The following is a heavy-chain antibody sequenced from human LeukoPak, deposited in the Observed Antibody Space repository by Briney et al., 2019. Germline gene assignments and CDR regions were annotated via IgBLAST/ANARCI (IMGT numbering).Heavy chain of an antibody. CDR1: GFTFSSYA. CDR2: ISGSGGST. Sequence: GGSLRLSCAASGFTFSSYAMSGVRQAPGKGLEGVSAISGSGGSTYCADSVKGRFTISRDNSKNTLYLQMNSLRAEDTAVYYCAKAVWFGELFGPVDYWGQGTLVTVSS. V-gene: IGHV3-23*01. CDR3: AKAVWFGELFGPVDY. D-gene: IGHD3-10*01. J-gene: IGHJ4*02.